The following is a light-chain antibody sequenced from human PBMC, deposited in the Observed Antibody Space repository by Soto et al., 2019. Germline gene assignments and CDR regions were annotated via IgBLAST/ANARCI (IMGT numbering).Light chain of an antibody. J-gene: IGKJ2*01. V-gene: IGKV1-39*01. CDR1: QTTTNY. CDR3: QQSHSTPTYT. CDR2: GTS. Sequence: DIQMTQSPSALSASVGDRVTITCRASQTTTNYLNWYQKKPGKAPKLLIYGTSSLESEVSSRFSGSGSGTEFTLTIRNVQPEDFATYYCQQSHSTPTYTFGRGTKLEIK.